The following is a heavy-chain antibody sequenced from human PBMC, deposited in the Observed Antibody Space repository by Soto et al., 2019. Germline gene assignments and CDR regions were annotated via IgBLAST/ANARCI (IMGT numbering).Heavy chain of an antibody. CDR3: VRDAAVSDPAGDF. D-gene: IGHD6-13*01. CDR2: ISYDGSNK. V-gene: IGHV3-30*03. Sequence: HPWGSLRLSCAASGFTFSNYGMHWVRQAPGEGLEWMTFISYDGSNKKYADSVKGRFTISRDNSKNTVYLQMNSLKTEDTAVYYCVRDAAVSDPAGDFWGQGTLVTVSS. J-gene: IGHJ4*02. CDR1: GFTFSNYG.